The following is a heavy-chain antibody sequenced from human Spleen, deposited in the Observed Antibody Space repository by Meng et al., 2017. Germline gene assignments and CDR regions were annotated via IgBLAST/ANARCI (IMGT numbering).Heavy chain of an antibody. CDR2: INPKSGDT. Sequence: GRLVMSGAEVMKPGASVKVSCKAFGYTFPDYWLHWVRRAPGQGLEWMGRINPKSGDTHYAQRFQGRVTMTGDTSISTAYMELSGLRSDDTAMYYCARDEDISAAGKLFGDYWGQGTLVTVSS. J-gene: IGHJ4*02. CDR1: GYTFPDYW. D-gene: IGHD6-13*01. CDR3: ARDEDISAAGKLFGDY. V-gene: IGHV1-2*06.